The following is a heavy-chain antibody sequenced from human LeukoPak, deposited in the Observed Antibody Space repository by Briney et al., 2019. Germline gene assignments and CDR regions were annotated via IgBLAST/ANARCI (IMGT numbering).Heavy chain of an antibody. CDR3: ARVLYGSGYYYGMDV. J-gene: IGHJ6*04. CDR2: IYPGDSDT. CDR1: GYSFTSYW. D-gene: IGHD3-16*01. V-gene: IGHV5-51*01. Sequence: GESLKISCKGSGYSFTSYWIGWLRQMPGKGLEWMGIIYPGDSDTRYSPSLQGQVTISADKTISTAYLQWSSLKASDTAMYYCARVLYGSGYYYGMDVWGKGTTVTVSS.